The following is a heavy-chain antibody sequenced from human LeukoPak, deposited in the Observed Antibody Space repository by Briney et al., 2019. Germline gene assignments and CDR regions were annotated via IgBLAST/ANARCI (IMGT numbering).Heavy chain of an antibody. V-gene: IGHV3-23*01. CDR3: ARGTHCSSTSCSVY. Sequence: PGGSLRLSCVVSGFTSRNSVMSWVRQPPGKGLEWVSSSDTDGDTQYADSVKGRFTMSRDNSKNTLDLQMNSLRAEDTAVYYCARGTHCSSTSCSVYWGQGTLVTVSS. D-gene: IGHD2-2*01. J-gene: IGHJ4*02. CDR1: GFTSRNSV. CDR2: SDTDGDT.